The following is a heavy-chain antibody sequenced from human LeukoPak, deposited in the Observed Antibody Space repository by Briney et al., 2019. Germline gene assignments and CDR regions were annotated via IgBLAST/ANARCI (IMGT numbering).Heavy chain of an antibody. D-gene: IGHD6-13*01. Sequence: GASVKVSCKASGYTFTSYGISWVRQAPGQGLEWMGWISAYNGNTNYAQKLQGRGTMTTDTSTSTAYMELRSLRSDDTAVYYCARWSSSSWYMVLGIGDYWGQGTLVTVSS. CDR2: ISAYNGNT. CDR1: GYTFTSYG. CDR3: ARWSSSSWYMVLGIGDY. V-gene: IGHV1-18*01. J-gene: IGHJ4*02.